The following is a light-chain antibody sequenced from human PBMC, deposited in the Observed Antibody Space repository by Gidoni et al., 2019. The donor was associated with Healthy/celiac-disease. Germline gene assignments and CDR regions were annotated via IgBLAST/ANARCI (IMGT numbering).Light chain of an antibody. V-gene: IGLV2-14*03. CDR2: DVN. CDR1: SSDVGGYNF. J-gene: IGLJ3*02. CDR3: SSYASSSTSVV. Sequence: HSALTQPASVSGSPGQSITIACTGTSSDVGGYNFVSWYQQHPGKAPRHMMYDVNNRPSGVSNRFSGSKSGNKASLTISGLQAEDEADYYCSSYASSSTSVVFGGGTKLTVI.